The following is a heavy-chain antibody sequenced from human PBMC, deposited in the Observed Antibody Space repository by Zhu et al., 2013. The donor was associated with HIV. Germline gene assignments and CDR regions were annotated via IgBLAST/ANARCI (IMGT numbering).Heavy chain of an antibody. V-gene: IGHV1-69*01. J-gene: IGHJ6*03. D-gene: IGHD2-15*01. CDR1: GGTFSSYA. CDR3: ARALGYCSGGSCPRLEYYYYYMDV. CDR2: IIPIFGTA. Sequence: VQLVQSGAEVKKPGSSVKVSCKASGGTFSSYAISWVRQAPGQGLEWMGGIIPIFGTANYAQKFQGRVTITADESTSTAYMELSSLRSEDTAVYYCARALGYCSGGSCPRLEYYYYYMDVWGKGTTVTVSS.